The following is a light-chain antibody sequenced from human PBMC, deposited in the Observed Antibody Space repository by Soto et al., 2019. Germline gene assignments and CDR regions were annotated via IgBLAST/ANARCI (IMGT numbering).Light chain of an antibody. J-gene: IGLJ2*01. CDR3: SSYTSNSTVV. CDR1: SSDVGGYNY. Sequence: QSVLTQPASVSGSPGQSVTISCTGSSSDVGGYNYVSWYQQHPGKAPKLMIYEASDRPSGVSNRFSGSKSGNTASLTISGLQAEDEADYYCSSYTSNSTVVFGGGTKLTVL. CDR2: EAS. V-gene: IGLV2-14*01.